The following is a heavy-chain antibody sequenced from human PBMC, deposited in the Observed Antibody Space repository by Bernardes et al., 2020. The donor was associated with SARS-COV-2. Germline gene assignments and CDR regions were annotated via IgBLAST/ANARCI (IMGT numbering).Heavy chain of an antibody. CDR2: FDPEDGET. J-gene: IGHJ6*02. CDR1: GYTLSALS. V-gene: IGHV1-24*01. D-gene: IGHD3-16*02. CDR3: ATSWPLRLGELSHPVYYYYYGMDG. Sequence: ASVKVSCKVSGYTLSALSMHWVRQAPGKGLEWMGSFDPEDGETIYAQKFQGRVTMTEDTSTDTAYMELSSLRSEDTAVYYCATSWPLRLGELSHPVYYYYYGMDGWGQGTTVTVSS.